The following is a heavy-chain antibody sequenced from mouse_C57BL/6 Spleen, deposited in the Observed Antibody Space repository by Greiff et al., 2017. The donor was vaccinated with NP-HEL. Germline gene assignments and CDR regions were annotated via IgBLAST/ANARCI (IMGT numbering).Heavy chain of an antibody. V-gene: IGHV10-1*01. CDR1: GFSFNTYA. Sequence: EVQLVESGGGLVQPKGSLKLSCAASGFSFNTYAMNWVRQAPGKGLEWVARIRSKSNNYATYYADSVKDRFTISRDDSESMLYLQMNNLKTEDTAMYYGVREIYPYYAMDYWGQGTSVTVSS. CDR3: VREIYPYYAMDY. J-gene: IGHJ4*01. CDR2: IRSKSNNYAT. D-gene: IGHD1-3*01.